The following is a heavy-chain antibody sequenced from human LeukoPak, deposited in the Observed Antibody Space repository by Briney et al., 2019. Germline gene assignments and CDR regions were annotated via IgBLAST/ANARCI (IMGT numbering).Heavy chain of an antibody. V-gene: IGHV4-34*01. CDR2: INHSGST. Sequence: PSETLSLTCAVYGGSFSGYYWSWIRQPPGKGLEWIGEINHSGSTTYNPSLKSRVTISVDTPKNQFSLKLSSVTAADTAVYYCAGRVWGGTRNWGQGTLVTVSS. J-gene: IGHJ4*02. CDR1: GGSFSGYY. CDR3: AGRVWGGTRN. D-gene: IGHD3-16*01.